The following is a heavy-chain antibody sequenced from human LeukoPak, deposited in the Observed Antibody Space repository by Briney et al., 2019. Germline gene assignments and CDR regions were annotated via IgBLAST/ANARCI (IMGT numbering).Heavy chain of an antibody. CDR2: INHSGST. V-gene: IGHV4-34*01. CDR1: GGSFSGYY. Sequence: SETLSLTCAVYGGSFSGYYWSWIRQPPGKGLEWIGEINHSGSTNYNPSLKSRVTISVDTSKNQFSLKLSSVTAADTAVYYCARQFTFYDSSGYYPWGQGTLVTVSS. D-gene: IGHD3-22*01. CDR3: ARQFTFYDSSGYYP. J-gene: IGHJ5*02.